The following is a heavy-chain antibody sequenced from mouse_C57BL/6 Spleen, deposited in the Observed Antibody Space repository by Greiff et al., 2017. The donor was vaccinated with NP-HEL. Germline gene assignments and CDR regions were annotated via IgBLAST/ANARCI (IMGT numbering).Heavy chain of an antibody. CDR3: ARDARYGPFAY. D-gene: IGHD2-10*02. Sequence: EVQGVESGGGLVQSGRSLRLSCATSGFTFSDFYMEWVRQAPGKGLEWIAASRNKANDYTTEYSASVTGRFIVSRDTSQSILYLQMNALRAEDTAIYYCARDARYGPFAYWGQGTLVTVSA. CDR1: GFTFSDFY. V-gene: IGHV7-1*01. J-gene: IGHJ3*01. CDR2: SRNKANDYTT.